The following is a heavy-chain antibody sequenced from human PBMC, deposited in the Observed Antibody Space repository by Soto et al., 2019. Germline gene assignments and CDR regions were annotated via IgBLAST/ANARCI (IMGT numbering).Heavy chain of an antibody. Sequence: GGSLRLSCAASGFTFSSYGMHWVRQAPGKGLEWVAVISYDGSNKYYADSVKGRFTISRGNSKNTLYLQMNSLRAEDTAVYYCAKDAHSSGYYPFDYWGQGTLVTVSS. J-gene: IGHJ4*02. D-gene: IGHD3-22*01. CDR1: GFTFSSYG. CDR3: AKDAHSSGYYPFDY. CDR2: ISYDGSNK. V-gene: IGHV3-30*18.